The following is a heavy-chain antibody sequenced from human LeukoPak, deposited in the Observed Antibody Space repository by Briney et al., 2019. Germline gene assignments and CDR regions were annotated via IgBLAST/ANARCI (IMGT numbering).Heavy chain of an antibody. CDR2: INPNSGGT. Sequence: ASVKVSCKASGYTFTGYYMHWVRQAPGQGLEWMGWINPNSGGTNYAQKFQGRVTMTRDTSISTAYMELSRLRSDDTAVYYCAKDQDALLWFGELPFDYWGQGTLVTVSS. V-gene: IGHV1-2*02. J-gene: IGHJ4*02. CDR3: AKDQDALLWFGELPFDY. CDR1: GYTFTGYY. D-gene: IGHD3-10*01.